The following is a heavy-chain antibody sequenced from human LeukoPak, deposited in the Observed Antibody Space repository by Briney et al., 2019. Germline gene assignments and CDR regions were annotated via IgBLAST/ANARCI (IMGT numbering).Heavy chain of an antibody. CDR3: ARSPTLYFGADY. CDR1: GGSISSYY. J-gene: IGHJ4*02. CDR2: IYYSGST. D-gene: IGHD3-10*01. V-gene: IGHV4-59*01. Sequence: SETLSLTCTVSGGSISSYYWSWIRQPPGKGLEWIGYIYYSGSTNYNPSLKSRVTISVDTSKNQFSLKLSSVTAADTAVYYCARSPTLYFGADYWGQGTLVTVSS.